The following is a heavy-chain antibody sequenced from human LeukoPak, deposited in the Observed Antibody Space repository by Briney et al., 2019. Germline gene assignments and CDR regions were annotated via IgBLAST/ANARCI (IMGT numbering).Heavy chain of an antibody. V-gene: IGHV3-21*01. D-gene: IGHD3-3*02. CDR1: GFALSNHW. CDR2: ISSSSSYI. J-gene: IGHJ3*02. CDR3: ARDHRIFGVVITPDAFDI. Sequence: GGSLRLSCTASGFALSNHWMNWVRQAPGKGLEWVSSISSSSSYIYYADSVKGRFTISRDNAKNSLYLQMNSLRAEDTAVYYCARDHRIFGVVITPDAFDIWGQGTMVTVSS.